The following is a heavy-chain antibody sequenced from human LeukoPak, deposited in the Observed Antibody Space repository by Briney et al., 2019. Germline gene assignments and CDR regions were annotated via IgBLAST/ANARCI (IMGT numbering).Heavy chain of an antibody. V-gene: IGHV3-23*01. Sequence: GGSLRLSCAASGFTFSNYAMSWVRQAPGKGLEWVSAISGSGASTNYADSVKGRFTISKDNSKNTLSLQMNSLRAEDTAVYYCAKDTLHSIAAAGKGFDYRGQGTLVTVSS. J-gene: IGHJ4*02. CDR3: AKDTLHSIAAAGKGFDY. D-gene: IGHD6-13*01. CDR2: ISGSGAST. CDR1: GFTFSNYA.